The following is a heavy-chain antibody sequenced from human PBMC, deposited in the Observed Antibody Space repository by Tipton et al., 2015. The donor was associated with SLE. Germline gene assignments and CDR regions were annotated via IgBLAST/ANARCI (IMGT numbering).Heavy chain of an antibody. J-gene: IGHJ2*01. D-gene: IGHD3-10*01. CDR2: IYYSGAT. CDR1: GGSVSNNIYY. Sequence: TLSLTCSVSGGSVSNNIYYWGWVRQSPGKGLEWIGSIYYSGATYYSPSLKSRVTISLDTSKNQFSLILNSVTAADTAVYYCARDRRGWYFDLWGRGTLVTVSS. CDR3: ARDRRGWYFDL. V-gene: IGHV4-39*07.